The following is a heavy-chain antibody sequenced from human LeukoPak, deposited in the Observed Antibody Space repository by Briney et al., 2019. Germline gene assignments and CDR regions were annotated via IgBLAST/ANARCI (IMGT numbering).Heavy chain of an antibody. D-gene: IGHD3-22*01. CDR2: IWYEGSNK. V-gene: IGHV3-33*01. J-gene: IGHJ4*02. Sequence: QPGGSLRLSCAASGFTFSSYGMHWVRQAPGRGLEWVAVIWYEGSNKYYADSVKGRFTISRDNSKNTLYLQMNSLRAEDTAVYYCARSPGDTYYYDSSGYYNSYYFDYWGQGTLVTVSS. CDR3: ARSPGDTYYYDSSGYYNSYYFDY. CDR1: GFTFSSYG.